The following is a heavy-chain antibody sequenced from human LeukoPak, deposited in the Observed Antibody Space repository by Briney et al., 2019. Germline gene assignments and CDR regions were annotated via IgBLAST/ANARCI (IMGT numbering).Heavy chain of an antibody. Sequence: SETLSLTCTVSGGSLSSYYWNWIRQVAGKGLEWIGRIYTSGSTNYNPSLKSRVTMSVDTSKNQFSLKLSSVTAADTAVYYCARLKGLYYYGSGSYPHYYMDVWGKGTTVTISS. CDR3: ARLKGLYYYGSGSYPHYYMDV. D-gene: IGHD3-10*01. CDR2: IYTSGST. V-gene: IGHV4-4*07. CDR1: GGSLSSYY. J-gene: IGHJ6*03.